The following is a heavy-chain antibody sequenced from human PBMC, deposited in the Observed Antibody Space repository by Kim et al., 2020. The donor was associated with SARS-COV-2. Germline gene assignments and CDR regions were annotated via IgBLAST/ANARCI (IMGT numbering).Heavy chain of an antibody. V-gene: IGHV4-59*08. CDR1: GGSISSYY. J-gene: IGHJ5*02. CDR2: IYYSGST. CDR3: ARRHDLRYFDWGPTSYNWFDP. Sequence: SETLSLTCTVSGGSISSYYWSWIRQPPGKGLEWIGYIYYSGSTNYNPSLKSRVTISVDTSKNQFSLKLSSVTAADTAVYYCARRHDLRYFDWGPTSYNWFDPWGQGTLVTVSS. D-gene: IGHD3-9*01.